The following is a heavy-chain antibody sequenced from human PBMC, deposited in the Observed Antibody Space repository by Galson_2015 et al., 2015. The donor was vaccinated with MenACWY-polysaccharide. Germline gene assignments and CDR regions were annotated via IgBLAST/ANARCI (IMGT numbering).Heavy chain of an antibody. D-gene: IGHD4-23*01. J-gene: IGHJ4*02. Sequence: SLRLSCAASGFTFSNYWMHWVRQAPGAGLVWVSRIKSDGSTTNNADSVKGRFTISRDNAKNTLYLEMNSLRVEDTAVYYCANSSSGGKLDYWGQGTLVTVSS. CDR1: GFTFSNYW. V-gene: IGHV3-74*01. CDR2: IKSDGSTT. CDR3: ANSSSGGKLDY.